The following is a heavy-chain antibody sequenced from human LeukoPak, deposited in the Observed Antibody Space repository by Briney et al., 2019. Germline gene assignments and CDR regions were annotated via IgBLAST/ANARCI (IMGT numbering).Heavy chain of an antibody. CDR3: ARVDYDILTGYYIYAFDI. CDR1: GFTVSSNY. V-gene: IGHV3-66*01. J-gene: IGHJ3*02. CDR2: IYSGGST. Sequence: GGSLRLSCAASGFTVSSNYMSWVRQAPGKGLEWVSVIYSGGSTYYADSVKGRFTISRDNSKNTLYLQMNSLRAEDTAVYYCARVDYDILTGYYIYAFDIWGQGTMVTVSS. D-gene: IGHD3-9*01.